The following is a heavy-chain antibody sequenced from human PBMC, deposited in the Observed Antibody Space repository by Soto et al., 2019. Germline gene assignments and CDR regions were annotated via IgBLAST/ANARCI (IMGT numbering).Heavy chain of an antibody. D-gene: IGHD3-9*01. J-gene: IGHJ4*02. Sequence: PGGSLRLSCAASGFTFSSYAMHWVRQAPGKGLEWVAVIWYDGSNKYYADSVKGRFTISRDNSKNTLYLQMNSLRAEDTAVYYFARDLGYDILTGYYTAIDYWGQGTLVTVSS. CDR2: IWYDGSNK. CDR1: GFTFSSYA. V-gene: IGHV3-33*08. CDR3: ARDLGYDILTGYYTAIDY.